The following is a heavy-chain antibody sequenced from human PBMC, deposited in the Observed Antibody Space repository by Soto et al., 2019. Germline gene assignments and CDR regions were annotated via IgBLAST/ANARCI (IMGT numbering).Heavy chain of an antibody. CDR3: AKSDGNYYYYGMDV. V-gene: IGHV3-23*01. CDR2: ISGSGGST. Sequence: GGSLRLSCAASGFTFSSYAMSWVRQAPGKGLEWVSAISGSGGSTYYADSVKGRFTISRDNSKNTLYLQMNSLRAEDTAVYYCAKSDGNYYYYGMDVWGQGTPVTVSS. J-gene: IGHJ6*02. D-gene: IGHD4-17*01. CDR1: GFTFSSYA.